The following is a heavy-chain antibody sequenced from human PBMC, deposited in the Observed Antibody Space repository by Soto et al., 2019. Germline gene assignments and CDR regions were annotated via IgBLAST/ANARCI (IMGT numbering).Heavy chain of an antibody. J-gene: IGHJ6*02. CDR2: IYHSGST. CDR1: GGSISSGGYS. V-gene: IGHV4-30-2*01. CDR3: ARDHAVVTPFSYGMDV. Sequence: QLQLQESGSGLVKPSQTLSLTCAVSGGSISSGGYSWSWIRQPPGKGLQWIGYIYHSGSTYYNPALKSRVTTSVDRSKNQFSLKLSSVTAADTAVYYCARDHAVVTPFSYGMDVWGQGPTVTVSS. D-gene: IGHD2-21*02.